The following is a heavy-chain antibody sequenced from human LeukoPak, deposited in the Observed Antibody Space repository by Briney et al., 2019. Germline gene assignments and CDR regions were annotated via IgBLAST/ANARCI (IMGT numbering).Heavy chain of an antibody. Sequence: GGSLSLSCAASGFSVSNYYMSWVRQAPGKGLEWVSVIYSGGNTYYTDSVKGRFTISRDNPKNTVFLQMGSLRGEDTAVYYCARCYYDGSGFYYYFDYGGQGTLVTVAS. CDR3: ARCYYDGSGFYYYFDY. V-gene: IGHV3-53*01. J-gene: IGHJ4*02. D-gene: IGHD3-22*01. CDR2: IYSGGNT. CDR1: GFSVSNYY.